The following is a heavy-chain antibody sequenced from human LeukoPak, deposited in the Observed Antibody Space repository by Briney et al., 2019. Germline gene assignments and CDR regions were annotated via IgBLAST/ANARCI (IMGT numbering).Heavy chain of an antibody. V-gene: IGHV3-53*01. CDR2: IYSGGST. CDR3: AREEYSSSWLPHYFDY. CDR1: GFTVSSNY. J-gene: IGHJ4*02. Sequence: GGSLRLSCAASGFTVSSNYMSWVRQAPGKGLEWVSVIYSGGSTYYADSVKGRFTISRDNAKNSLYLQMNSLRAEDTAVYYCAREEYSSSWLPHYFDYWGQGTLVTVSS. D-gene: IGHD6-13*01.